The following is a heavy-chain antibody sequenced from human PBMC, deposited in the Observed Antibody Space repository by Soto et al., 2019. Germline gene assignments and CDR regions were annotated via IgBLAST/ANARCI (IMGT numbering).Heavy chain of an antibody. V-gene: IGHV3-23*01. Sequence: GGSLRLSCAASGFTFSNYDMSGVRQAPGKGLEWVSSISGGGFNTYYADSVKGRFTISRDNSKNTLYLQMNSLRAEATAVYYSAKHSAYGGPFDSWGQGTPVTVSS. CDR3: AKHSAYGGPFDS. CDR2: ISGGGFNT. CDR1: GFTFSNYD. D-gene: IGHD4-17*01. J-gene: IGHJ4*02.